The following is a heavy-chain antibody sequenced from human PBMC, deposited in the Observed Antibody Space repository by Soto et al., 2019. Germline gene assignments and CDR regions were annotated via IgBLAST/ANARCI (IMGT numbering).Heavy chain of an antibody. CDR2: IYNTGST. Sequence: PSESLSLTCTVSGGSISSRSDYWGRIRQPPGKGLEWIGSIYNTGSTNYNPSLKSRVTLSVDTSKNQFSLRPSSVTAADTAVYICARGDGETPTKTSPYSWFGPWGQGILVTSPQ. CDR1: GGSISSRSDY. CDR3: ARGDGETPTKTSPYSWFGP. V-gene: IGHV4-39*07. J-gene: IGHJ5*02. D-gene: IGHD3-10*01.